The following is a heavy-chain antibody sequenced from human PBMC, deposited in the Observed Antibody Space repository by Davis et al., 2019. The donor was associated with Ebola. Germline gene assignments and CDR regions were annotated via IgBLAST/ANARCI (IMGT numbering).Heavy chain of an antibody. Sequence: GGSLRLSCAASGFTVRSTYMSWVRQAPGKGLEWVSGIYGGDTHYADSVKGRFTISRDNSKNTLHLQMNSLRVEDTAVYFCAREPTGNYYYFYGMDVWGQGTLVTVSS. CDR1: GFTVRSTY. CDR2: IYGGDT. CDR3: AREPTGNYYYFYGMDV. D-gene: IGHD4-17*01. J-gene: IGHJ6*02. V-gene: IGHV3-53*01.